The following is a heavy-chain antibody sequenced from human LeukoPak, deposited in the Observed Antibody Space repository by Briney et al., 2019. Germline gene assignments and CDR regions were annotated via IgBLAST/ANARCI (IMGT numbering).Heavy chain of an antibody. CDR3: AKDMGSGWYKDAFDI. Sequence: PGRSLRLSCAASGFTFDDYAMHWVRQAPGKGLEWVSGISWNSNSIGYADSVKGRFTISRDNAKNSLYLQMNSLRAEDTALYYCAKDMGSGWYKDAFDIWGQGTMVTVSS. V-gene: IGHV3-9*01. CDR2: ISWNSNSI. D-gene: IGHD6-19*01. CDR1: GFTFDDYA. J-gene: IGHJ3*02.